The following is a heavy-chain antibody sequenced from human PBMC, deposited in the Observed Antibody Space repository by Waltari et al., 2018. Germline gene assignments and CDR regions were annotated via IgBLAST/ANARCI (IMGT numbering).Heavy chain of an antibody. J-gene: IGHJ5*02. Sequence: QVQLVQSGAEVKKPGASVKVSCKASGYTFTGYYMHWVRQAPGQGLEWMGWINPNSGGTNYAQKCQGRVTMTRDTSISTAYMELSRLRSDDTAVYYCARAGIAVVWFDPWGQGTLVTVSS. D-gene: IGHD6-19*01. CDR1: GYTFTGYY. CDR2: INPNSGGT. V-gene: IGHV1-2*02. CDR3: ARAGIAVVWFDP.